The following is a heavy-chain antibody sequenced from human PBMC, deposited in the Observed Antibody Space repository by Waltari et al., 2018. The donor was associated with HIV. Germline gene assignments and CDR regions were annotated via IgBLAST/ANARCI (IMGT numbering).Heavy chain of an antibody. Sequence: QLQLQESGPGLVKPSETLSLTCTVSGGSISSSSYYWGWIRQPPGKGLEWFGGIYYSGSTYYNPALKSRVTISVDTSKNQFSLNLSSVTAADTAVDYCARPIVVGALGYGMDVWGQGTTVTVSS. CDR2: IYYSGST. D-gene: IGHD2-2*01. CDR1: GGSISSSSYY. J-gene: IGHJ6*02. CDR3: ARPIVVGALGYGMDV. V-gene: IGHV4-39*01.